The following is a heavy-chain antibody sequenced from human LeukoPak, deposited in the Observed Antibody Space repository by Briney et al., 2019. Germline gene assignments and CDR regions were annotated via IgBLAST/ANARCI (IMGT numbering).Heavy chain of an antibody. CDR3: AKAGVSSSFFSFDY. V-gene: IGHV3-23*01. J-gene: IGHJ4*02. CDR2: ISGSGGST. CDR1: GFTFSSYA. D-gene: IGHD6-6*01. Sequence: PGGPLRLSCAASGFTFSSYAMSWVRQAPGKGLEWVSAISGSGGSTYYADSVKGRFTISRDNSKNTLYLQMNSLRAEDTAVYYCAKAGVSSSFFSFDYWGQGTLVTVSS.